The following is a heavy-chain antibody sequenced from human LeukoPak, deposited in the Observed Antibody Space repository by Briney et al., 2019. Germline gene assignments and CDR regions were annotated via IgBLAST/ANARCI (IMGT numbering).Heavy chain of an antibody. V-gene: IGHV3-48*01. CDR3: ARGSPMGGY. D-gene: IGHD3-16*01. J-gene: IGHJ4*02. CDR1: GFTFSDYS. Sequence: GGSLRLSCEASGFTFSDYSMNWVRQAPGEGLEWLSYITSTSDTIYYADSVKGRFTSSRDNAKNSVYLQMNSLRAEDTAVYYCARGSPMGGYWGQGTLVTVSS. CDR2: ITSTSDTI.